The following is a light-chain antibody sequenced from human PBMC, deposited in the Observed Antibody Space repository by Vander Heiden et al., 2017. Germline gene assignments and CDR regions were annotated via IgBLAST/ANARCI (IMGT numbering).Light chain of an antibody. J-gene: IGKJ1*01. Sequence: DIQMTQTPSSLSASVGDRVTITCRASQSITTYLNWYQQKPGKAPNLLIYAASTLQNGVPSRFSGSGSGTDFTLTISGLLPEDFATYYFQQSYNIARRTFGQGTKVEFK. CDR2: AAS. V-gene: IGKV1-39*01. CDR1: QSITTY. CDR3: QQSYNIARRT.